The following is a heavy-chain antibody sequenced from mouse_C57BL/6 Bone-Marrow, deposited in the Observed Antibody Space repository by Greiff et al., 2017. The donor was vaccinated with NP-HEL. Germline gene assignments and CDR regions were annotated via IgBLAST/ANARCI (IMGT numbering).Heavy chain of an antibody. J-gene: IGHJ3*01. Sequence: VQLQQSGPVLVKPGASVKMSCKASGYTFTDYYMNWVKQSHGKSLEWIGVINPYNGGTSYNQKFKGKATLTVDKSSSTAYMELNSLTSEDSAVYYCARPYYYVSSLFAYWGQGTLVTVSA. CDR2: INPYNGGT. D-gene: IGHD1-1*01. CDR1: GYTFTDYY. CDR3: ARPYYYVSSLFAY. V-gene: IGHV1-19*01.